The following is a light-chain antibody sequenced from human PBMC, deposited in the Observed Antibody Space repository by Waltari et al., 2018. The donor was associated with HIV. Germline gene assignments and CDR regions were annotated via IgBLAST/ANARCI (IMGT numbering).Light chain of an antibody. J-gene: IGLJ2*01. V-gene: IGLV2-14*01. CDR1: RSDVGGYNY. CDR3: SSYTSSSTLAV. Sequence: QSALTQPASVSGSPGQSITISCTGTRSDVGGYNYVSWYQQHPGKAPKLMIYEVSNRPSGVSNRFSGSKSGNTASLTISGLQAEDEADYYCSSYTSSSTLAVFGGGTKLTVL. CDR2: EVS.